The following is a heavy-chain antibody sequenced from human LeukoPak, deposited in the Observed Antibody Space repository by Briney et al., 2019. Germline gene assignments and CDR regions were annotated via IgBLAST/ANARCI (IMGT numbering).Heavy chain of an antibody. V-gene: IGHV3-7*01. D-gene: IGHD3-10*02. J-gene: IGHJ4*02. CDR2: MKRDGSEI. CDR3: ARLCWGTQLAGFDS. Sequence: GGSLRLSCAASGFTFSTYWMSWVRQAPGKGLEWVANMKRDGSEIYYVDSVKGRFTISRDNAKNSPYLQMNSLRAEDTAVYYCARLCWGTQLAGFDSGGQETLVTVPS. CDR1: GFTFSTYW.